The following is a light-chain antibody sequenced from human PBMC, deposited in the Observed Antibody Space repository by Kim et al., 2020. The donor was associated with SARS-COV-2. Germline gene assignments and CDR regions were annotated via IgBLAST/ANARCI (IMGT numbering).Light chain of an antibody. CDR3: NSRDSNDNVL. Sequence: SSELTQDPAVSGALGQTVRITCQGDSLRSYYATWYQQKPGQAPILVIYGKNNRPSGIPDRFSGSSSGDTASLTITGTQAGDEADYYCNSRDSNDNVLFGGGTQLTVL. CDR2: GKN. V-gene: IGLV3-19*01. CDR1: SLRSYY. J-gene: IGLJ2*01.